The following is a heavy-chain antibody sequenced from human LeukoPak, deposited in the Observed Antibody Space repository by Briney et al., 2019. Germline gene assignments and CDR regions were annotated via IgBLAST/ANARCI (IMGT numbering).Heavy chain of an antibody. CDR3: ARLTTVVTPNDY. V-gene: IGHV3-23*01. CDR1: GFTFSSYA. D-gene: IGHD4-23*01. CDR2: ISGSGGST. Sequence: GGSLRLSCAASGFTFSSYAMSWVRQAPGKGLEWVSAISGSGGSTYYADSVKGRFTISRDNAKNSLYLQMNSLRAEDTAVYYCARLTTVVTPNDYWGQGTLVTVSS. J-gene: IGHJ4*02.